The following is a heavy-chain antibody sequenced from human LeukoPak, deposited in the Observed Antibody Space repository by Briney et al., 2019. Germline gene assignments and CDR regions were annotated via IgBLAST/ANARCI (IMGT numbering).Heavy chain of an antibody. V-gene: IGHV4-34*01. CDR3: ARGPPPDLDY. J-gene: IGHJ4*02. CDR1: GGSFSGYY. CDR2: INHSECT. Sequence: PSETLSLTCAVCGGSFSGYYWSSIRQSPGKGLEWIGEINHSECTNYNPSLKSRVPISVDTSKNQFSLKLSSVTAADTAVYYCARGPPPDLDYWARGTLVTVSS.